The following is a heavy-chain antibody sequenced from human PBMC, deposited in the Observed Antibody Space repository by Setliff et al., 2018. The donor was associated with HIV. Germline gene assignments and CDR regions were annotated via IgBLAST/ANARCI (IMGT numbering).Heavy chain of an antibody. CDR1: GYSISSGYY. Sequence: PSETLSLTCNVSGYSISSGYYWGWIRQFPGMGLQWIGRIYHGGTTNYNPALRSRVTISSDAPKNQVFLRLKSVSAADTAVYFCARDRALRFSQSPSSHYFDSWGQGTLVTVSS. CDR3: ARDRALRFSQSPSSHYFDS. D-gene: IGHD3-3*01. CDR2: IYHGGTT. J-gene: IGHJ4*02. V-gene: IGHV4-38-2*02.